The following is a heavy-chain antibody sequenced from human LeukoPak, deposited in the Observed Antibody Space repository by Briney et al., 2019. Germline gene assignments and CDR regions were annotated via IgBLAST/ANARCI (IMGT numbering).Heavy chain of an antibody. J-gene: IGHJ4*02. Sequence: GGSLRLSCAASGFTVSSNYMSWVRQAPGKGLEWVSVIYSGGSTYCADSVKGRFTISRDNSKNTLYLQMNSLRAEDTAVYYCARGAPSTYFDYWGQGTLVTVSS. CDR1: GFTVSSNY. CDR2: IYSGGST. CDR3: ARGAPSTYFDY. V-gene: IGHV3-53*01.